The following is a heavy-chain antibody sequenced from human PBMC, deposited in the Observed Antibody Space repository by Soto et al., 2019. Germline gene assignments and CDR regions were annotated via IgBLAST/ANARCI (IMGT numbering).Heavy chain of an antibody. J-gene: IGHJ4*02. CDR3: AREIVYGDYFFDY. CDR2: INAGNGNT. V-gene: IGHV1-3*01. CDR1: GYTFTSYA. D-gene: IGHD4-17*01. Sequence: ASVKVSCKASGYTFTSYAMHWVRQAPGQRLEWMGWINAGNGNTKYSQKFQGRVTITRDTSTSTAYMELRSLRSDDTAVYYCAREIVYGDYFFDYWGQGTLVTVSS.